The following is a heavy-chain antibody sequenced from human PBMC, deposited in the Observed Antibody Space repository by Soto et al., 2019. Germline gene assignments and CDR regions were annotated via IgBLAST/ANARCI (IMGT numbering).Heavy chain of an antibody. Sequence: ASVKVSCKASGYTFTGYGISWVRQAPGQGLEWMGWISAYNGNTNYAQKLQGRVTMTTDTSTSTAYMELRSLRSDDTAVYYCASVGSGEGVAAAFRSFDYWGQGTLVTVSS. CDR2: ISAYNGNT. J-gene: IGHJ4*02. CDR3: ASVGSGEGVAAAFRSFDY. CDR1: GYTFTGYG. D-gene: IGHD2-15*01. V-gene: IGHV1-18*01.